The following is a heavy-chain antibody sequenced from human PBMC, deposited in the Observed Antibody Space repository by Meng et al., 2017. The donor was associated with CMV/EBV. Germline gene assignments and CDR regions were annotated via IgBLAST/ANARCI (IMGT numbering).Heavy chain of an antibody. D-gene: IGHD3-10*01. V-gene: IGHV1-8*01. CDR1: GYTFTSYD. CDR3: ARAPGWFGKRGMDV. CDR2: MNPNSGNT. J-gene: IGHJ6*02. Sequence: ASVKVSCKASGYTFTSYDINRVRQATGQGLEWMGWMNPNSGNTGYAQKFQGRVTMTRNTSISTAYMELSSLRSEDTAVYYCARAPGWFGKRGMDVWGQGTTVTVSS.